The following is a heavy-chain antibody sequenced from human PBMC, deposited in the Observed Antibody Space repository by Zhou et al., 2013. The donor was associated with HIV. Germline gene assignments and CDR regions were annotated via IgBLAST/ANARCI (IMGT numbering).Heavy chain of an antibody. D-gene: IGHD2-15*01. CDR3: ARDRGYCNGGSCYPFDL. Sequence: QVQLVQSGAEVKKPGSSVKVSCKASGGTFSSLTISWVRQAPGQGLEWMGGIIPMFGTANYAQKFQGRVTNTADKSTSTVYMELSSLTSEDTAVYYCARDRGYCNGGSCYPFDLWGQGNPGSPSPQ. CDR1: GGTFSSLT. V-gene: IGHV1-69*06. CDR2: IIPMFGTA. J-gene: IGHJ4*02.